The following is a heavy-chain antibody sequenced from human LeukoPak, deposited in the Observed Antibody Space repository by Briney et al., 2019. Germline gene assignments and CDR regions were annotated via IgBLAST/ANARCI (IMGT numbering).Heavy chain of an antibody. V-gene: IGHV1-2*02. CDR3: ARDHGGGDPGWFDP. D-gene: IGHD2-21*02. Sequence: ASVKVSCKASGYTFTGYYMHWVRQAPGQGLEWMGWINPNSGGTNYAQEFQGRVTMTRDTSISTAYMELSRLRSDDTAVYYCARDHGGGDPGWFDPWGQGTLVTVSS. CDR1: GYTFTGYY. J-gene: IGHJ5*02. CDR2: INPNSGGT.